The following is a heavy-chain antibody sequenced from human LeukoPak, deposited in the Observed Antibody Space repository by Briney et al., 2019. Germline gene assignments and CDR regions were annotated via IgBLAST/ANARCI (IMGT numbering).Heavy chain of an antibody. CDR3: ARSRGDGYNSHYFDY. D-gene: IGHD5-24*01. J-gene: IGHJ4*02. V-gene: IGHV3-21*01. Sequence: PGGSLRLSCAASGFTFSSYSMNWVRQAPGKGLEWVSSISSSSSHIYYADSVKGRFTISRDNAKNSLYLQMNSLRAEDTAVYYCARSRGDGYNSHYFDYWGQGTLVTVSS. CDR1: GFTFSSYS. CDR2: ISSSSSHI.